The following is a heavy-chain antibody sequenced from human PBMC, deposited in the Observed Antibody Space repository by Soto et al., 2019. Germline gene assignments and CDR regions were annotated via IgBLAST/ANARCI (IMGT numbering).Heavy chain of an antibody. V-gene: IGHV2-5*02. J-gene: IGHJ4*02. D-gene: IGHD2-2*01. Sequence: SGPTLVNPTQSLTLTCTFSGFSLSISGVGVSWIRQPPGKAPEWLALIYRDDDKYYSPSLKTRLTITKDTSKNQVVLSVTNMDPVDTATYYCTHTFHLLLDYWGQGTLVTVSS. CDR2: IYRDDDK. CDR3: THTFHLLLDY. CDR1: GFSLSISGVG.